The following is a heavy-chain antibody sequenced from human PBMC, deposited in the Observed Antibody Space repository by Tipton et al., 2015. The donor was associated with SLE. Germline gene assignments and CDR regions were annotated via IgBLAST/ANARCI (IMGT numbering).Heavy chain of an antibody. CDR2: ISHDGRNK. CDR1: GFTFSIFS. J-gene: IGHJ4*02. D-gene: IGHD3-22*01. CDR3: ARAPGYDTTAYPGAY. Sequence: RSLRLSCAGSGFTFSIFSMHWVRQAPGKGLEWVAVISHDGRNKYYSDSVKGQFTISRDNSRNTLYLQMNRLRPEGTAVYYCARAPGYDTTAYPGAYWGQGTLVTVSS. V-gene: IGHV3-30*04.